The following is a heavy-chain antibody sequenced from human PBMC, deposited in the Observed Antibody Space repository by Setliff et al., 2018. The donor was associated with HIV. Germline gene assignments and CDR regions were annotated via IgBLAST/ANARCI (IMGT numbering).Heavy chain of an antibody. V-gene: IGHV3-15*01. CDR2: IKTKTQRGAT. D-gene: IGHD3-22*01. CDR3: VTGVGTSSVDY. Sequence: VGSLRLSCAASGFTFSNSWMTWVRQAPGKGLEWVGRIKTKTQRGATDYAAPAKGRFIISRDDSKNTLYLQMNSLRSEDTAVYYCVTGVGTSSVDYWGQGTMVTSPQ. CDR1: GFTFSNSW. J-gene: IGHJ4*02.